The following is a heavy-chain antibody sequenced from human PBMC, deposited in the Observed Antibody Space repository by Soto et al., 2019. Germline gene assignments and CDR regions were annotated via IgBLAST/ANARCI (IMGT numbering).Heavy chain of an antibody. CDR1: GFTFSSYA. CDR2: ISGSGGST. V-gene: IGHV3-23*01. Sequence: GGSLRLSCAASGFTFSSYAMSWVRQAPGKGLEWVSAISGSGGSTYYADSVKGRFTISRDNSKNTLYLQMNSLRAEDTAVYYCAKKTGYSSSHPIDYWGQGTLVTVSS. D-gene: IGHD6-6*01. CDR3: AKKTGYSSSHPIDY. J-gene: IGHJ4*02.